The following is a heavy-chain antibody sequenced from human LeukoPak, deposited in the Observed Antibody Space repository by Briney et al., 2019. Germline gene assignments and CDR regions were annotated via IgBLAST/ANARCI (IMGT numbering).Heavy chain of an antibody. D-gene: IGHD3-16*02. V-gene: IGHV4-34*01. J-gene: IGHJ4*02. CDR1: GGSFSGYY. Sequence: MTSETLSLTCAVYGGSFSGYYWSWIRQPPGKGLEWIGEINHSGSTNYNPSLKSRVTISVDTSKNQFSLKLSSVTAADTAVYYCARAASYDYVWGSYRPNFDYWGQGTLVTVSS. CDR2: INHSGST. CDR3: ARAASYDYVWGSYRPNFDY.